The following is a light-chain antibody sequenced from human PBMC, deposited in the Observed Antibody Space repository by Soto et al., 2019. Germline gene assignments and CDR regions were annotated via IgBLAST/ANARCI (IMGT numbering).Light chain of an antibody. V-gene: IGLV2-14*01. CDR1: SSDVGGYNY. Sequence: QSVLTQPASVSGSPGQSITISCTGTSSDVGGYNYVSWYQQHPGKAPKLMIYEVSNRPSGVSNRFSGSKSGNTGSLTISGLHADDEADYYCSSYTSSSPVVFGGGTQLTVL. CDR2: EVS. CDR3: SSYTSSSPVV. J-gene: IGLJ2*01.